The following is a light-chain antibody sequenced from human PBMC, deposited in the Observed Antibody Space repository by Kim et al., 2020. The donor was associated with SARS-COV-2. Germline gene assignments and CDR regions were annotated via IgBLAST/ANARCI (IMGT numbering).Light chain of an antibody. CDR2: QDS. CDR3: QAWDSSTCV. CDR1: KLGDKY. Sequence: VSPGQTASITCSGDKLGDKYACWYQQKPGQSPVLVIYQDSKRPSGIPERFSGSNSGNTATLTISGTQAMDEADYYCQAWDSSTCVFGGGTQLTVL. V-gene: IGLV3-1*01. J-gene: IGLJ3*02.